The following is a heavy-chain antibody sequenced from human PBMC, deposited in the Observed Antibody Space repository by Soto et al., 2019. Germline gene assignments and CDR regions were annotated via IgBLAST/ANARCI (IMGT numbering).Heavy chain of an antibody. CDR3: ARGVSCHRGYSYGSPTFDY. CDR2: IWYDGSNK. D-gene: IGHD5-18*01. Sequence: GGSLRLSCAASGFTFSSYGMHWVRQAPGKGLEWVAVIWYDGSNKYYADSVKGRFTISRDNSKNTLYLQMNSLRAEDTAVYYCARGVSCHRGYSYGSPTFDYWGQGTLVTVSS. CDR1: GFTFSSYG. J-gene: IGHJ4*02. V-gene: IGHV3-33*01.